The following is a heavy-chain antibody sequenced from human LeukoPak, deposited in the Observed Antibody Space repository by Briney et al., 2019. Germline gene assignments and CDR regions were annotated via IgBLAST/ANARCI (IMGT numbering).Heavy chain of an antibody. CDR1: GFTFSSYA. D-gene: IGHD2-2*01. CDR3: ARDFLTLSVPAAPYDY. CDR2: ISGSGGST. V-gene: IGHV3-23*01. Sequence: QTGGSLRLSCAASGFTFSSYAMSWVRQAPGKGLEWVSAISGSGGSTYYADSVKGRFTISRDNAKNSLYLQMNSLRAEDTAVYYCARDFLTLSVPAAPYDYWGQGTLVTVSS. J-gene: IGHJ4*02.